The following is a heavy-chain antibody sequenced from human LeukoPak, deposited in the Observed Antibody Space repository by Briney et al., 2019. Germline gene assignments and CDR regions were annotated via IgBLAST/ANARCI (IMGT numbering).Heavy chain of an antibody. Sequence: GGSLRLSCAASGFTFSSYSVNWVRQAPGKGLEWVSFISSSSTYIYYADSVKGRFTISRDDAKNSLYLQMSSLRADDTAVYYCARDRVVSGRFGKVASWGQGTLVTVSS. J-gene: IGHJ5*01. CDR2: ISSSSTYI. D-gene: IGHD3-10*01. CDR3: ARDRVVSGRFGKVAS. CDR1: GFTFSSYS. V-gene: IGHV3-21*01.